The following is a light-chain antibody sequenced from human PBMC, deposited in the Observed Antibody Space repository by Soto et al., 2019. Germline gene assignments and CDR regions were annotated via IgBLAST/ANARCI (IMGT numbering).Light chain of an antibody. CDR3: QHYGLSFTWT. V-gene: IGKV3-20*01. Sequence: EIELTQSPGTLFLSPGERATLSCRASQSLSSNYLAWYQQKPGQAPRLLIYGASSRATGIPDRFSGSGSGTDLTLTISSLEPEDFAGYYCQHYGLSFTWTFGQGTKVEI. CDR1: QSLSSNY. J-gene: IGKJ1*01. CDR2: GAS.